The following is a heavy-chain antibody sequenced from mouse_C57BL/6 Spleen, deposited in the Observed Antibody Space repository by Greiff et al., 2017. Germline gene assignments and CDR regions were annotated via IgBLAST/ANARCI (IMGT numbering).Heavy chain of an antibody. CDR3: ARSDDGPAWFAY. J-gene: IGHJ3*01. CDR2: INPSTGGT. Sequence: EVQLVESGPELVKPGASVKISCKASGYSFTGYYMNWVKQSPEKSLEWIGEINPSTGGTTYNQKFKAKATLTVDKSSSTAYMQLKSLTSEDSEVYYCARSDDGPAWFAYWGQGTLVTVSA. V-gene: IGHV1-42*01. D-gene: IGHD2-3*01. CDR1: GYSFTGYY.